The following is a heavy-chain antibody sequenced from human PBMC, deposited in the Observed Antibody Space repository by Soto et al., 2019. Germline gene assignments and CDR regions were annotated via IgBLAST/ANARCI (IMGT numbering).Heavy chain of an antibody. V-gene: IGHV1-3*01. CDR3: ARAPGGKDGYFGNWFDP. D-gene: IGHD2-15*01. CDR1: GYTFTSYA. J-gene: IGHJ5*02. CDR2: INAGNGNT. Sequence: ASVKVSCKASGYTFTSYAMHWVRQAPGQRLEWMGWINAGNGNTKYSQKFQGRVTITRDTSASTAYMELSSLRSEDTAVYYCARAPGGKDGYFGNWFDPWGQGTLVTVSS.